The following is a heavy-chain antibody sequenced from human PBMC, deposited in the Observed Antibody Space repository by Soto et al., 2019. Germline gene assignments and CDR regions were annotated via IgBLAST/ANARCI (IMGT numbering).Heavy chain of an antibody. CDR2: ISYDGSNK. J-gene: IGHJ4*02. V-gene: IGHV3-30*18. CDR1: GFTFSSYG. CDR3: AKGGGQASSGWFFDY. Sequence: QVQLVESGGGVVQPGRSLRLSCAASGFTFSSYGMHWVRQAPGKGREWVAVISYDGSNKYYADSVKGRFTIARDNSTNTLYLHMNSLRAEDSDVYYCAKGGGQASSGWFFDYWGQGTLVTVSS. D-gene: IGHD6-19*01.